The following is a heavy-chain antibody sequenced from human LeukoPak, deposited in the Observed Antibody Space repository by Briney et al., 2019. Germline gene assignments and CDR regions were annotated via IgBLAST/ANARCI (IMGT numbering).Heavy chain of an antibody. CDR2: INPNSGGT. Sequence: GASVKVSCKASGYTFTDYYIHWVRQAPGQGLEWTGRINPNSGGTNYAQKFQGRVTMTRDTSISIGYMELSRLKSDDTAIYYCTADKKLGDFDYWGQGTLVTVSS. CDR1: GYTFTDYY. J-gene: IGHJ4*02. CDR3: TADKKLGDFDY. V-gene: IGHV1-2*06. D-gene: IGHD7-27*01.